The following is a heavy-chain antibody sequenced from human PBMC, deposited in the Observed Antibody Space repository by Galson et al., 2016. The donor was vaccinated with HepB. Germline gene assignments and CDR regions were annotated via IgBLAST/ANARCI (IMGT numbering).Heavy chain of an antibody. CDR1: GFTFNTYA. Sequence: SLRLSCAASGFTFNTYAMTWVRQAPGKGLECVATISGNGIGTAYAGSVKGRFTISRDNSKNTVYLQMNSLRAEDTAVYYCAKGTLGQCGGSICYPFDCWGQGTLVTVSS. V-gene: IGHV3-23*01. CDR2: ISGNGIGT. CDR3: AKGTLGQCGGSICYPFDC. J-gene: IGHJ4*02. D-gene: IGHD2-15*01.